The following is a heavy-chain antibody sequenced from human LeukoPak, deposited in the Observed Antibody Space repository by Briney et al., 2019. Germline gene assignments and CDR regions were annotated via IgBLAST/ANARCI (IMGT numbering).Heavy chain of an antibody. V-gene: IGHV3-7*03. Sequence: GGSLRLSCAASGFTFSSYWMSWVRQAPGKGLEWVANIKQDGSEKYYVDSVKGRFTISRDNAKNSLYLQMNSLRAEDTAVYYCARRGGSSRYGMDVWGQGTTVTVSS. D-gene: IGHD6-6*01. CDR3: ARRGGSSRYGMDV. CDR1: GFTFSSYW. CDR2: IKQDGSEK. J-gene: IGHJ6*02.